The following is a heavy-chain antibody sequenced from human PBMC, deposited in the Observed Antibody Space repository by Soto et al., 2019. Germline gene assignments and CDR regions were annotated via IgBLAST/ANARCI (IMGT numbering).Heavy chain of an antibody. D-gene: IGHD1-26*01. Sequence: EVQLLESGGGLVQPGGSLRLSCAASGFTFSSYALRWVRQAPVKGLEWVSAISGSGDSTYYPDSVKGRFATSRDNSKNTLYLQMNSLRAEDTAVYYCARRGSGSYYDYWGQGTLVTVSS. CDR3: ARRGSGSYYDY. CDR2: ISGSGDST. V-gene: IGHV3-23*01. CDR1: GFTFSSYA. J-gene: IGHJ4*02.